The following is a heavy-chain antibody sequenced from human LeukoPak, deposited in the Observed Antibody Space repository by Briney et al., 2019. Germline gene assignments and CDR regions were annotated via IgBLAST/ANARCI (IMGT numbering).Heavy chain of an antibody. CDR3: ARDDRYGGHLDY. J-gene: IGHJ4*02. D-gene: IGHD1-26*01. V-gene: IGHV3-74*01. CDR1: GFTFSSYW. Sequence: PGGPLRLSCAASGFTFSSYWMHWVRQAPGKGLVWVSRINSDGSSTSYADSVKGRFTISRDNAKNTLYLQMNSLRAEDTAVYYCARDDRYGGHLDYWGQGTLVTVSS. CDR2: INSDGSST.